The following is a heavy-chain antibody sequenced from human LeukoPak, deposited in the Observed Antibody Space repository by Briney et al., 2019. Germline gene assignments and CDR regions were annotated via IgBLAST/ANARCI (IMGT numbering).Heavy chain of an antibody. D-gene: IGHD3-9*01. CDR1: GGTFSSYA. V-gene: IGHV1-69*06. Sequence: SVRVSCKASGGTFSSYAISWVRQAPGQGLEWMGGIIPIFGTANYAQKFQGRVTITADKSTSTAYMELSSLRSEDTAVYYCARATYYDILTGYLYYYYGMGVWGKGTTVTVSS. CDR2: IIPIFGTA. J-gene: IGHJ6*04. CDR3: ARATYYDILTGYLYYYYGMGV.